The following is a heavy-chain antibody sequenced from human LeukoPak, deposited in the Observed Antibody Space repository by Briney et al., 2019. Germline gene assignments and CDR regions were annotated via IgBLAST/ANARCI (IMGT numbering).Heavy chain of an antibody. CDR1: GCSFTSYH. J-gene: IGHJ4*02. V-gene: IGHV1-46*01. CDR2: INPSGGST. D-gene: IGHD3-3*01. CDR3: ARSNTIFGVATLGY. Sequence: GASVKVSCKASGCSFTSYHMHWVRQAPGQGPEWMGIINPSGGSTTYAQKFQGRVTMTRDMLTSTVYMELSSLRSEDTAVYYCARSNTIFGVATLGYWGQGTLVTVSS.